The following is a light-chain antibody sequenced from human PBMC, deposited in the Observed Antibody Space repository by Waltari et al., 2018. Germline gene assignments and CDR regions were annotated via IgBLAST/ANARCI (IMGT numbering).Light chain of an antibody. J-gene: IGKJ2*01. CDR3: QQYNNWLYT. Sequence: ERVMTLSPATLSVSPGETATLSCRASQSASTNLAWYQQKAGQAPRLLIYDASIRATGVPARFSGSGAGTEFTLTITGLQSEEFAVYYCQQYNNWLYTFGQGTKLEIK. CDR2: DAS. V-gene: IGKV3-15*01. CDR1: QSASTN.